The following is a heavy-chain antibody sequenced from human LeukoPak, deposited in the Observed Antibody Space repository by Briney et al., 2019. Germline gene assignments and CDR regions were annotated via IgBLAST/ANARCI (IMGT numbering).Heavy chain of an antibody. CDR2: IYYSGST. D-gene: IGHD3-22*01. CDR1: GGSISSYF. J-gene: IGHJ4*02. CDR3: AREEIDYYFDY. Sequence: PSETLSLTCTVSGGSISSYFWSWIRQPPGKGLEWIGYIYYSGSTNYNPSLKSRVTISVDTSKNQFSLKLSSVTAADTAVYYCAREEIDYYFDYWGQGTLVTVSS. V-gene: IGHV4-59*01.